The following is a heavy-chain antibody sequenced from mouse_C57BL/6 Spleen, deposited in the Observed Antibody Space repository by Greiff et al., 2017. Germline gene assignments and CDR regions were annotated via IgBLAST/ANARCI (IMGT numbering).Heavy chain of an antibody. Sequence: EVQLQQSGPELVKPGASVKISCKASGYTFTDYYMNWVKQSHGKSLEWIGDINPNNGGTSYNQKFKGKATLTVDKSSSTAYMELRSLTSEDSAVYYCAHYLDYWGQGTTLTVSS. V-gene: IGHV1-26*01. D-gene: IGHD1-1*02. J-gene: IGHJ2*01. CDR1: GYTFTDYY. CDR2: INPNNGGT. CDR3: AHYLDY.